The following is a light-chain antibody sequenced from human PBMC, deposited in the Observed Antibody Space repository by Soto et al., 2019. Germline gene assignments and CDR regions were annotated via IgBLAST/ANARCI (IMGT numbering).Light chain of an antibody. CDR3: QQRSNWPWT. Sequence: EIVLTQSPATLSLSPGERATLSCRASQSVSSYLAWSQQKPGQAPRLLIYDASNRVTGIPARFSGSGSGTDFTLTISSLEPEDFAVYYCQQRSNWPWTFGQGTKVDIK. CDR2: DAS. J-gene: IGKJ1*01. V-gene: IGKV3-11*01. CDR1: QSVSSY.